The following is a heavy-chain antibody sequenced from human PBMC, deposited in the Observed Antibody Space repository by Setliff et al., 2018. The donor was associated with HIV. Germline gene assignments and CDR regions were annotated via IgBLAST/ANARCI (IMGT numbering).Heavy chain of an antibody. CDR2: IYYSGSA. J-gene: IGHJ6*02. Sequence: SETLSLTCTVSGGSISSGDYFLSWIRQAPGKGLEWIGCIYYSGSAYYNPSLQSRVTISVDTSKNQVSLKLSSVTAADTAVYYCARDRPYYYYGMDVWGQGTTVTVSS. CDR1: GGSISSGDYF. CDR3: ARDRPYYYYGMDV. V-gene: IGHV4-30-4*08.